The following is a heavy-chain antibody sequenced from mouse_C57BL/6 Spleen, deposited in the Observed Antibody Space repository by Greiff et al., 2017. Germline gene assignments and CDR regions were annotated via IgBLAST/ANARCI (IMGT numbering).Heavy chain of an antibody. V-gene: IGHV1-69*01. D-gene: IGHD2-4*01. CDR2: IDPSDSYT. CDR3: ARGYYDYGDY. CDR1: GYTFTSYW. J-gene: IGHJ2*01. Sequence: VQLQQPGAELVMPGASVKLSCKASGYTFTSYWMHWVKQRPGQGLEWIGEIDPSDSYTNYNQKFKGKSTLTVDKSSSTAYMQLSSLTSEDSAVYYCARGYYDYGDYWGKGTTLTVSS.